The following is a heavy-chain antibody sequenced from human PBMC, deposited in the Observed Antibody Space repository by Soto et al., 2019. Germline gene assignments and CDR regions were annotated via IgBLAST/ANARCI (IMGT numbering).Heavy chain of an antibody. D-gene: IGHD2-2*01. CDR2: INHSGST. CDR3: ARRVYCSSTSCYASKYYYMVV. CDR1: GVSFSGYY. V-gene: IGHV4-34*01. Sequence: SETLSLTCAVYGVSFSGYYWSWIRQPPGKGLEWIGEINHSGSTNYNPSLKSRVTISVDTSKNQFSLKLSSVTAADTAVYYCARRVYCSSTSCYASKYYYMVVWGKGTTVTVSS. J-gene: IGHJ6*03.